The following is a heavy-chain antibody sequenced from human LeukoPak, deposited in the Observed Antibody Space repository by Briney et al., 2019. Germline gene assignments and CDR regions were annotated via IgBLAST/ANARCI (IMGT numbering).Heavy chain of an antibody. J-gene: IGHJ5*02. CDR1: AFTFSTDS. CDR2: ISSNSRYI. V-gene: IGHV3-21*06. CDR3: ARSLTGDLDWFDP. D-gene: IGHD7-27*01. Sequence: GVSLRLSCVVSAFTFSTDSMNWVRQAPGKGLEWVSSISSNSRYIYYADSVKGRFTISRDNAKNSLYLQMNSLRAEDTAVYYCARSLTGDLDWFDPWGQGTLVTVSS.